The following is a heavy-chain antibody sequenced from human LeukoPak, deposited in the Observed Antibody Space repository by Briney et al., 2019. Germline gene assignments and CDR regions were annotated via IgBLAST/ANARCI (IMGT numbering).Heavy chain of an antibody. CDR2: IYSGGST. CDR1: GFTVSSNY. D-gene: IGHD1-26*01. J-gene: IGHJ4*02. V-gene: IGHV3-66*02. Sequence: TGGSLRLSCAASGFTVSSNYISWVRQAPGKGLEWVSVIYSGGSTYYADSVKGRFTISRDNSKNTLYLQMNSLRAEDTAVYYCARSLKWELYSGIDYWGQGTLVTVSS. CDR3: ARSLKWELYSGIDY.